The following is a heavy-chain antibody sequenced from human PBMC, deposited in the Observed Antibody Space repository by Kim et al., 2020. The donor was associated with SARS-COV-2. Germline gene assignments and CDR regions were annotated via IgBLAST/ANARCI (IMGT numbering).Heavy chain of an antibody. Sequence: GGSLRLSCAASGFTFSSYEMNWVRQAPGKGLEWVSYISSSGSTIYYADSVKGRFTISRDNAKNSLYLQMNSLRAEDTAVYYCARDDHVWGSYRYGSYNWFDPWGQGTLVTVSS. CDR2: ISSSGSTI. CDR3: ARDDHVWGSYRYGSYNWFDP. V-gene: IGHV3-48*03. J-gene: IGHJ5*02. CDR1: GFTFSSYE. D-gene: IGHD3-16*02.